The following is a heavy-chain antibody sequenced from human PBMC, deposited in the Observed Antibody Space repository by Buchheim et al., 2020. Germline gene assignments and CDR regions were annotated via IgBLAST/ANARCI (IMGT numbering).Heavy chain of an antibody. V-gene: IGHV4-59*08. D-gene: IGHD3-10*01. Sequence: QVQLQESGPGLVKPSEPLSLTCTVSGGSISSYYWSWIRQPPGKGLEWIGYIYYSGSTNYTPSLKSRVTISVDTSKNQFSLKLSSVTAADTAVYYCARLVRGLLGWFDPWGQGTL. J-gene: IGHJ5*02. CDR3: ARLVRGLLGWFDP. CDR1: GGSISSYY. CDR2: IYYSGST.